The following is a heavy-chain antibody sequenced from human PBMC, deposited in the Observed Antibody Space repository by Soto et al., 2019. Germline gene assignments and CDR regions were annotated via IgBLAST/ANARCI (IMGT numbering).Heavy chain of an antibody. J-gene: IGHJ6*02. CDR3: ARGEYAFFYYGLDV. V-gene: IGHV4-59*01. Sequence: SETLSLPCTPSGGSITPSHWSWIRRPPAKGLEWIAYIYDTGISGYTPSTSYNPSLKSRVTMSVDTSKSQFSLKLTSVTAADTAVYYCARGEYAFFYYGLDVWGQGITVTVAS. CDR2: IYDTGISGYTPST. CDR1: GGSITPSH.